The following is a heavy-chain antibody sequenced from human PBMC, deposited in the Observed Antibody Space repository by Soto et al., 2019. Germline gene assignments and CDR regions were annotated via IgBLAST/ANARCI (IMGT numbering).Heavy chain of an antibody. D-gene: IGHD6-25*01. CDR3: ARVSSAGYYYYGMDV. CDR2: IYYSGST. V-gene: IGHV4-61*01. CDR1: GGSVSSGSYY. Sequence: ASETLSLTCTVSGGSVSSGSYYWSWIRQPPGKGLEWIGYIYYSGSTNYNPSLKSRVTISVDTSKNQFSLKLSSVTAADTAVYYCARVSSAGYYYYGMDVWGQGTTVTV. J-gene: IGHJ6*02.